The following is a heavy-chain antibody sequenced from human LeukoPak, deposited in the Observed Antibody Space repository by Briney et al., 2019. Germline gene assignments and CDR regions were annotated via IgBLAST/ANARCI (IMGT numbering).Heavy chain of an antibody. CDR1: GYTFTGYY. CDR2: INPNSGGT. CDR3: AREAPPYYDILTGYYNVRYFDY. V-gene: IGHV1-2*02. J-gene: IGHJ4*02. Sequence: ASVKVSCKASGYTFTGYYMHWVRQAPGQGLEWMGWINPNSGGTNYAQKFQGRVTMTRDASISTAYMELSRLRSDDTAVYYCAREAPPYYDILTGYYNVRYFDYWGQGTLVTVSS. D-gene: IGHD3-9*01.